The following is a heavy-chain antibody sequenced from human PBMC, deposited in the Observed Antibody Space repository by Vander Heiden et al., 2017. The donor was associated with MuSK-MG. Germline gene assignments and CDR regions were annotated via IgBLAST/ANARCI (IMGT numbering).Heavy chain of an antibody. Sequence: EVQLVESGGGLVQPGRSLRLSCAASGFTFDDYAMHWVRQAPGKGLEWVSGISWNSGSIGYADSVKGRFTISSDNAKNSLYLQMNSLRAEDTALYYCAKARSYDILTGSKACAFDIWGQGTMVTVSS. CDR3: AKARSYDILTGSKACAFDI. D-gene: IGHD3-9*01. CDR1: GFTFDDYA. CDR2: ISWNSGSI. J-gene: IGHJ3*02. V-gene: IGHV3-9*01.